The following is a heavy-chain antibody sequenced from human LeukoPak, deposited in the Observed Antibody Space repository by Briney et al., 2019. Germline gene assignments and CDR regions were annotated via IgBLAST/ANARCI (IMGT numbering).Heavy chain of an antibody. CDR1: GFTFSNFG. J-gene: IGHJ4*02. CDR2: IKQDGSEK. V-gene: IGHV3-7*01. CDR3: ARVGYGDYVVDY. D-gene: IGHD4-17*01. Sequence: PGGSLRLSCAASGFTFSNFGMHWVRQAPGKGLEWVANIKQDGSEKYYVDSVKGRFTISRDNAKNSLYLQMNSLRAEDTAVYYCARVGYGDYVVDYWGQGTLVTVSS.